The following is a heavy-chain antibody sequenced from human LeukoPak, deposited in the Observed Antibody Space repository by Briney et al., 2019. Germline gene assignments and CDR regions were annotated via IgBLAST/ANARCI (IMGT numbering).Heavy chain of an antibody. Sequence: ASVKVSCKVSGYTLTELSMHWVRQAPGKGLEWMGGFEPEDGETIYAQKFQGRVTMTEDTSTDTAYMELRSLRSEDTAVYYCATDGIVGAILAFDIWGQGTMVTVSS. V-gene: IGHV1-24*01. D-gene: IGHD1-26*01. CDR3: ATDGIVGAILAFDI. CDR1: GYTLTELS. CDR2: FEPEDGET. J-gene: IGHJ3*02.